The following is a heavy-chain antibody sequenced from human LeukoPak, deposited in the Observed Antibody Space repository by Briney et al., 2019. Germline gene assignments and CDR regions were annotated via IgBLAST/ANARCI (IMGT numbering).Heavy chain of an antibody. CDR1: GGSISSGDYY. CDR3: ATGVGATPDGENYYYYGTDV. Sequence: SETLSLTCTVSGGSISSGDYYWSWIRQPPGKGLEWIGYIYYSGSTYYNPSLKSRVTISVDTSKNQFSLKLSSVTAADTAVYYCATGVGATPDGENYYYYGTDVWGQGTTVTVSS. CDR2: IYYSGST. V-gene: IGHV4-30-4*01. J-gene: IGHJ6*02. D-gene: IGHD1-26*01.